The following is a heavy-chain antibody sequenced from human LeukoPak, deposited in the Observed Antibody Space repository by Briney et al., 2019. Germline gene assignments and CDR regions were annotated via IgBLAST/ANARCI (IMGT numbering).Heavy chain of an antibody. Sequence: ASVKVSCKASGYTFTSYDINWVRQATGQGLEWMGWMNPNSGNTGYAQKFQGRVTITRNTSISTAYMELSSLRSEDTAVYYCARAQRPGEYQLLPYWYFDLWGRGTLVTVSS. D-gene: IGHD2-2*01. J-gene: IGHJ2*01. CDR3: ARAQRPGEYQLLPYWYFDL. CDR1: GYTFTSYD. V-gene: IGHV1-8*03. CDR2: MNPNSGNT.